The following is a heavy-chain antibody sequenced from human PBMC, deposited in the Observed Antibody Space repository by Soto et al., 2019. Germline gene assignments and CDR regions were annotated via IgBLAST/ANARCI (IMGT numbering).Heavy chain of an antibody. J-gene: IGHJ6*02. CDR3: AIKGTYYYGMDV. Sequence: GGSLRLSCAASGFTFSSYAMHWVRQAPGKGLEWVAVISYDGSNRYYADSVKGRFTISRDNSKNTLYLQMNSLRAEDTAVYYCAIKGTYYYGMDVWGQGTTVTVSS. CDR2: ISYDGSNR. V-gene: IGHV3-30-3*01. D-gene: IGHD3-10*01. CDR1: GFTFSSYA.